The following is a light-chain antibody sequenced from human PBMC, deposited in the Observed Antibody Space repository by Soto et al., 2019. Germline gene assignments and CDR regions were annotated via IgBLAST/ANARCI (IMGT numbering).Light chain of an antibody. CDR2: DVS. Sequence: QSALTQPASVSGSPGQSITISCTGTSSDVGGYNYVCWYQQHPGKAPKLMIYDVSNRPSGVSNRFSGSKSGNTASLTISGLQAEDEADYYCSSYASSSTPLYVFGTGTKLTVL. CDR1: SSDVGGYNY. CDR3: SSYASSSTPLYV. J-gene: IGLJ1*01. V-gene: IGLV2-14*01.